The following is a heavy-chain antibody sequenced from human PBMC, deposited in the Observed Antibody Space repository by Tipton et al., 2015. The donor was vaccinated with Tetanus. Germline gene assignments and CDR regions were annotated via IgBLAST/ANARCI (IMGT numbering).Heavy chain of an antibody. CDR2: IYYSGST. CDR1: GGSISSYY. D-gene: IGHD2-2*01. V-gene: IGHV4-59*01. CDR3: ARNRGYCSSTSCPWGMDV. J-gene: IGHJ6*02. Sequence: TLSLTCTASGGSISSYYWSWIRQPPGKGLEWIGYIYYSGSTNYNPSLKSRVTISVDTSKNQFSLKLSSVTAADTAVYYCARNRGYCSSTSCPWGMDVWGQGTTVTVSS.